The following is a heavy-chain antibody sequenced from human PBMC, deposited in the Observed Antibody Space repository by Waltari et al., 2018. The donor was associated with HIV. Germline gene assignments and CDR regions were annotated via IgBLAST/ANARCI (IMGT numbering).Heavy chain of an antibody. D-gene: IGHD1-26*01. Sequence: LVQSGAEVKKPGRSLKISCQASGYRFVSFWIGLVGQTPDKGLEWVGNIYPADSDTKYSPTFEGQVTMSRDETVNTAYLQWRRLKSSDTGTYFCARVRMGAGDAFDVWGQGTTVTVSS. CDR3: ARVRMGAGDAFDV. J-gene: IGHJ3*01. V-gene: IGHV5-51*01. CDR1: GYRFVSFW. CDR2: IYPADSDT.